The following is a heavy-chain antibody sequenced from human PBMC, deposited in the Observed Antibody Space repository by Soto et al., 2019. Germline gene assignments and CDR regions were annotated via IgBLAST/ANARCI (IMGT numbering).Heavy chain of an antibody. J-gene: IGHJ4*02. CDR3: TTIFGVLHIDY. D-gene: IGHD3-3*01. Sequence: PGGSLRLSCAASGFTFSNTWMNWVRQAPGKGLEWVGRINSRTDGGTADYAAPVKGRFTISRDDSKNTLYLQMNSLKTEDTAMYYCTTIFGVLHIDYWGQGTLVTVSS. CDR2: INSRTDGGTA. V-gene: IGHV3-15*07. CDR1: GFTFSNTW.